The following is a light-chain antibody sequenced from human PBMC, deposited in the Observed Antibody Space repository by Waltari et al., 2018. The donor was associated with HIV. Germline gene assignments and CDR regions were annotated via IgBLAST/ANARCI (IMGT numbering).Light chain of an antibody. CDR3: QSTDSSITYVV. V-gene: IGLV3-25*03. CDR2: NDT. J-gene: IGLJ3*02. Sequence: SYELTQPPSVSVSPGQTARITCSGDALAKQYSYCYQQKPGQAPLLLIYNDTERPSGIPERFSGSSSGTTVTLTISGVQAEDEADYYCQSTDSSITYVVFGGGTKLTVL. CDR1: ALAKQY.